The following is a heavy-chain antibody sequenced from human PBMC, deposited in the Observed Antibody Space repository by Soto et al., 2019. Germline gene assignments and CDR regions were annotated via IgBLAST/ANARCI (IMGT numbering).Heavy chain of an antibody. D-gene: IGHD6-13*01. CDR2: IDPSDSYT. J-gene: IGHJ6*02. Sequence: GESLKISCKGSENTFSSYWISWVRQMPGKGLEWMGRIDPSDSYTNYSPSFQGHVTISADKSISTAYLQWSSLKASDTAMYYCACTLYSSSWLGTVGYYYGMDVWGQGTTLTVSS. CDR1: ENTFSSYW. CDR3: ACTLYSSSWLGTVGYYYGMDV. V-gene: IGHV5-10-1*01.